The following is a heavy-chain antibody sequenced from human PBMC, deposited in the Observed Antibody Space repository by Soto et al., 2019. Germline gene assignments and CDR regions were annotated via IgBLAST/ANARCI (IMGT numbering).Heavy chain of an antibody. CDR3: ARDAAVAGRGWFDP. J-gene: IGHJ5*02. V-gene: IGHV1-69*13. CDR1: GGTFSSYA. Sequence: SVKVSCKASGGTFSSYAISWVRQAPGQGLEWMGGIIPIFGTANYAQKFQGRVTITADESTSTAYVELSSLRSEDTAVYYCARDAAVAGRGWFDPWGQGTLVTVSS. D-gene: IGHD6-19*01. CDR2: IIPIFGTA.